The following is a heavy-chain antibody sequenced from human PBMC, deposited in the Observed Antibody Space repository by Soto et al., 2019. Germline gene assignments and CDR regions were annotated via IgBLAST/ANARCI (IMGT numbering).Heavy chain of an antibody. Sequence: SETLSLTCTVSGGSISSGDYYWGWIRQPPGKGLEWIGYIYYSGSTYYNPSLKSRVTISVDTSKNQFSLKLSSVTAEDTAVYYCAKGVGYDSSGYLPYFDYWGQGTLVTVSS. CDR1: GGSISSGDYY. D-gene: IGHD3-22*01. CDR3: AKGVGYDSSGYLPYFDY. CDR2: IYYSGST. J-gene: IGHJ4*02. V-gene: IGHV4-30-4*01.